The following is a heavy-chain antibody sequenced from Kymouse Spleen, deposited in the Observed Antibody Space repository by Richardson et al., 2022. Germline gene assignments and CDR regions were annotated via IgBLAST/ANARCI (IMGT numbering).Heavy chain of an antibody. CDR1: GFTFDDYA. V-gene: IGHV3-9*01. Sequence: EVQLVESGGGLVQPGRSLRLSCAASGFTFDDYAMHWVRQAPGKGLEWVSGISWNSGSIGYADSVKGRFTISRDNAKNSLYLQMNSLRAEDTALYYCAKQDILTGSPFDYWGQGTLVTVSS. CDR2: ISWNSGSI. D-gene: IGHD3-9*01. J-gene: IGHJ4*02. CDR3: AKQDILTGSPFDY.